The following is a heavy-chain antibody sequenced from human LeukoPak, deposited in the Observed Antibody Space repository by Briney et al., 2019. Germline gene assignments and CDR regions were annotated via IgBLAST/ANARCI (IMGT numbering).Heavy chain of an antibody. V-gene: IGHV3-23*01. CDR3: AKGSSESRYYYYMDV. J-gene: IGHJ6*03. Sequence: PGGSLRLSCAASGFTFSSYAMNWVRQAPGKGLEWVSGIRDSDASAYHADSVKGRFTISRDNSKNTLYLQMNSLSAEDTAVYYCAKGSSESRYYYYMDVWGKGTTVTVSS. CDR1: GFTFSSYA. D-gene: IGHD5-24*01. CDR2: IRDSDASA.